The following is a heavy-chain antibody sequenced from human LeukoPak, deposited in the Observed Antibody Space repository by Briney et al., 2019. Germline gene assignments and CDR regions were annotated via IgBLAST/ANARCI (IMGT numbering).Heavy chain of an antibody. J-gene: IGHJ4*02. V-gene: IGHV3-23*01. CDR1: GFTFSSYA. D-gene: IGHD3-3*01. CDR3: AKDRNFWSGFPNYFDY. Sequence: PAGGSLRLSCAISGFTFSSYAMNWVRQAPGKGLEWVSIISGSGDSTYYADSVKGRFTISRDNSENTLYLQMNSLRAEDTAVYYCAKDRNFWSGFPNYFDYWGQGAPVTVSS. CDR2: ISGSGDST.